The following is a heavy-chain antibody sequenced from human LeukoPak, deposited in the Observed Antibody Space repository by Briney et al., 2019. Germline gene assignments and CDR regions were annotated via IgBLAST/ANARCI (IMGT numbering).Heavy chain of an antibody. CDR1: GGTFSSYA. CDR3: ASRTDGSGSNPLDY. Sequence: ASVKVSCKASGGTFSSYAISWVRQAPGQGLEWMGRIIPIFGTANYAQKFQGRVTITADESTSTAYMELSSLRSEDTAVYYCASRTDGSGSNPLDYWGQGTLVTVSS. J-gene: IGHJ4*02. CDR2: IIPIFGTA. V-gene: IGHV1-69*13. D-gene: IGHD3-10*01.